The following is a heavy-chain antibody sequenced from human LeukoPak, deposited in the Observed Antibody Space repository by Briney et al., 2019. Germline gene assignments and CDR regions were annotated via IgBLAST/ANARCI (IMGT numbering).Heavy chain of an antibody. D-gene: IGHD2-15*01. CDR3: AKHNGDSCYSPSDY. J-gene: IGHJ4*02. Sequence: GGSLRLSCAASGFTFSSYAMSWVRQAPGKGLEWVSAISGSGGSTNYADSVKGRFTISRDNSKNTLYLQMNSLRAEDAAVYYCAKHNGDSCYSPSDYWGQGALVTVSS. CDR2: ISGSGGST. V-gene: IGHV3-23*01. CDR1: GFTFSSYA.